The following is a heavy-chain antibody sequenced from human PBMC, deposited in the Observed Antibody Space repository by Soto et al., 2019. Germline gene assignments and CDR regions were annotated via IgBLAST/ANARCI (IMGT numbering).Heavy chain of an antibody. J-gene: IGHJ6*02. V-gene: IGHV3-30*03. CDR2: ISYDGSNK. Sequence: QVQLVESGGGVVQPGRSLRLSCAASGFTFSSYGMHWVRQAPGKGLEWVAVISYDGSNKYYADSVKGRFTISRANSENTLYLQLNSLRAEDTAVYYCAVGYCSGGSCYSADYYYGMDVWGQGTTVTVSS. CDR1: GFTFSSYG. D-gene: IGHD2-15*01. CDR3: AVGYCSGGSCYSADYYYGMDV.